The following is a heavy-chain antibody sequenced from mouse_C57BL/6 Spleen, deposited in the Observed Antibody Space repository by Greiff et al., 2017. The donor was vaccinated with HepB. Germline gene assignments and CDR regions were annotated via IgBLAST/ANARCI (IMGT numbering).Heavy chain of an antibody. D-gene: IGHD1-1*01. CDR3: ASLGDYYGRRSMDY. CDR1: GFTFSDYG. CDR2: ISNLAYSI. Sequence: EVHLVESGGGLVQPGGSLKLSCAASGFTFSDYGMAWVRQAPRKGPEWVAFISNLAYSIYYADTVTGRFTISRENAKNTLYLEMSSLRSEDKALYYCASLGDYYGRRSMDYWGQGTSVTVSS. J-gene: IGHJ4*01. V-gene: IGHV5-15*01.